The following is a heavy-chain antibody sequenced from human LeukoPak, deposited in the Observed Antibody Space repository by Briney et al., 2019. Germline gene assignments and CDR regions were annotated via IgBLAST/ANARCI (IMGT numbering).Heavy chain of an antibody. J-gene: IGHJ4*02. CDR3: AGGRISMVRGVIMGLDF. CDR2: INPNTGGT. Sequence: WASVKVSCKASGDTFTDYYIHWVRQAPGQGLEWVGWINPNTGGTKYGQKFQGRVTMTRDTSISTAYLDLSSLRSDDTAVYYCAGGRISMVRGVIMGLDFWGQGTLVTVSS. D-gene: IGHD3-10*01. V-gene: IGHV1-2*02. CDR1: GDTFTDYY.